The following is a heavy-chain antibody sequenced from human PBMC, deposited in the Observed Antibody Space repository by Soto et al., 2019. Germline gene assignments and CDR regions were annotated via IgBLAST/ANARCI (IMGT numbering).Heavy chain of an antibody. V-gene: IGHV1-69*13. D-gene: IGHD6-6*01. J-gene: IGHJ6*03. CDR2: IIPIFGTA. Sequence: GASVTVSWKASGGAYSRYASSWVRQAPGQGLEWMGGIIPIFGTANYAQKFQGRVTITADESTSTAYMELRGLRSDDTAVYYCARVRQLVGYFYYYMDVWGKGTTVTVSS. CDR3: ARVRQLVGYFYYYMDV. CDR1: GGAYSRYA.